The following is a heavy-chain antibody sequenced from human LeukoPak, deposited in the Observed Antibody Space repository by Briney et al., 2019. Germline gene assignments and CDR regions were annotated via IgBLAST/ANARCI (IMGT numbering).Heavy chain of an antibody. CDR1: GGSISSYY. J-gene: IGHJ4*02. D-gene: IGHD3-22*01. CDR3: ARDRYYYDSSGYYLSY. V-gene: IGHV4-4*07. CDR2: IYTSGST. Sequence: SETLSLTCIVSGGSISSYYWSWIRQPAGKGLEWIGRIYTSGSTNYNPSLKSRVTMSVDTSKNQFSLKLSSVTAADTAVYYCARDRYYYDSSGYYLSYWGQGILVTVSS.